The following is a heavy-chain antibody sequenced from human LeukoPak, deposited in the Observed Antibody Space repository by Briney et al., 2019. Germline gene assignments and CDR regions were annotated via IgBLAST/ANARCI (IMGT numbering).Heavy chain of an antibody. CDR3: ARHLSGSFDY. CDR1: GYSFTSYW. D-gene: IGHD3-10*01. CDR2: IYPGDSDT. Sequence: GESLKISCKGPGYSFTSYWIGWVRQMPGKGLEWMGIIYPGDSDTSYSPSFQGQVTISVDKSINTAYLQWSSLKASDTAMYYCARHLSGSFDYWGQGTLVTVSS. J-gene: IGHJ4*02. V-gene: IGHV5-51*01.